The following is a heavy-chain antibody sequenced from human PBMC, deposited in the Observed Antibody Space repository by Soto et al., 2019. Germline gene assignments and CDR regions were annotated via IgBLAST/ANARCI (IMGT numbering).Heavy chain of an antibody. D-gene: IGHD3-3*01. CDR2: ISGSGGST. V-gene: IGHV3-23*01. CDR3: AKVGSITIFGVLTFFDY. CDR1: GFTFSSYA. J-gene: IGHJ4*02. Sequence: VGSLRLSCAASGFTFSSYAMSWVRQAPGKGLEWVSAISGSGGSTYYADSVKGRFTISRDNSKNTLYLQMNSLRAEDTAVYYCAKVGSITIFGVLTFFDYRGQGSSVIVSS.